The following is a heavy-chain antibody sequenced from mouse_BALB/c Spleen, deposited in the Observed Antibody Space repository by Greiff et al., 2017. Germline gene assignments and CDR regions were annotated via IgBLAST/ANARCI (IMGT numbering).Heavy chain of an antibody. CDR3: TRSGVYDGYYGGFAY. D-gene: IGHD2-3*01. J-gene: IGHJ3*01. CDR2: IYPSDSYT. CDR1: GYTFTSYW. V-gene: IGHV1-69*02. Sequence: QGQLQQPGAELVRPGASVKLSCKASGYTFTSYWINWVKQRPGQGLEWIGNIYPSDSYTNYNQKFKDKATLTVDKSSSTAYMQLSSPTSEDSAVYYCTRSGVYDGYYGGFAYWGQGTLVTVSA.